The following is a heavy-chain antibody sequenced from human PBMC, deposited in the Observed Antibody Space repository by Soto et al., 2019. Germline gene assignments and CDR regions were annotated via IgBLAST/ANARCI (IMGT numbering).Heavy chain of an antibody. D-gene: IGHD6-13*01. CDR3: ARDEGLDRAAAGTDNYYYGMDV. CDR1: GYTFTSYG. V-gene: IGHV1-18*01. CDR2: ISAYNGNT. Sequence: QVQLVQSGAEVKKPGASVKVSCKASGYTFTSYGISWVRQAPGQGLEWMGWISAYNGNTNYAQKLQGRVTMTTDTSTSTAYMELRSLRSDDTAVYYCARDEGLDRAAAGTDNYYYGMDVWGQGTTVTVSS. J-gene: IGHJ6*02.